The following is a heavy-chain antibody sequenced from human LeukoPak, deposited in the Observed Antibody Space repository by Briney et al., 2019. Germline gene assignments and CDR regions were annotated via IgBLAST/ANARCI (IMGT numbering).Heavy chain of an antibody. CDR3: ARDSYYYDSSGYYHLIDY. V-gene: IGHV4-59*01. CDR2: IYYSGST. D-gene: IGHD3-22*01. Sequence: SETLSLTCTVSGGSISSYYWSWIRQPPGKGLEWIGYIYYSGSTNYNPSLKSRVTISVDTSKNQFSLKLSSVTAADTAVYYCARDSYYYDSSGYYHLIDYWGQGTLVTVSS. CDR1: GGSISSYY. J-gene: IGHJ4*02.